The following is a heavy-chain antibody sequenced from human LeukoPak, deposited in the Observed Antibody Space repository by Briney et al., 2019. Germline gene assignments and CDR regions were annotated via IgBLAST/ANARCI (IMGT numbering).Heavy chain of an antibody. CDR1: GYSISSGYF. D-gene: IGHD3-22*01. J-gene: IGHJ4*02. CDR2: IYQSETA. V-gene: IGHV4-38-2*02. CDR3: ARVGSSGYYPFDY. Sequence: SETLSLTCTVSGYSISSGYFWGWMRQPPGKGLEWIGSIYQSETAHYNPSLKSRVTISVDTSENQFSLKLRSVMAADTAVYYCARVGSSGYYPFDYWGQGTLVTVSS.